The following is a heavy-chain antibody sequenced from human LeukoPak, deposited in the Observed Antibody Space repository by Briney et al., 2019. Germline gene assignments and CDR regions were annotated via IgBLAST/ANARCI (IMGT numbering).Heavy chain of an antibody. V-gene: IGHV3-48*02. Sequence: GGSLRLSCVLSGFTFSGYSMTWVRQAPGEGLEWLSYISSSSSTIYYADPVKGRFTISRDNAKNSLYLQMNSLRDEDTAVYYCARETPEYDWGQGTQVTVSS. CDR3: ARETPEYD. CDR1: GFTFSGYS. CDR2: ISSSSSTI. J-gene: IGHJ4*02. D-gene: IGHD1-14*01.